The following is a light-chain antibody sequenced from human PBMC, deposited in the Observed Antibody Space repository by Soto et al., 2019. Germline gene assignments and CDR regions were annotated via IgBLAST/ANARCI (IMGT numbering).Light chain of an antibody. CDR1: QSIDTN. CDR3: HQYYGPPDT. CDR2: DAS. J-gene: IGKJ1*01. V-gene: IGKV1-39*01. Sequence: DIRMTQSPSSLSASVGDRVTITCRASQSIDTNLNWYQHHPGKAPIALIYDASNLQSGVPSRFSGSGSGTAFALTISGLQPDDSATYYCHQYYGPPDTFGQGTKVDIK.